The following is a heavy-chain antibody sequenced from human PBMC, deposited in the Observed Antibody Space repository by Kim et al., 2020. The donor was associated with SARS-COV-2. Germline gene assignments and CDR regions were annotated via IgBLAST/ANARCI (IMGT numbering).Heavy chain of an antibody. CDR3: ASRSGIYNYGLDA. CDR2: VDPDSGAT. J-gene: IGHJ6*02. Sequence: ASVKVSCKAAGYIVTKYWMHWVRQAPGQGFEWVGRVDPDSGATKYAPKVQGRVTMTRDTSISTMYMQLSRLSSDDTAVYYCASRSGIYNYGLDAWGQGTAVTGSS. D-gene: IGHD1-1*01. V-gene: IGHV1-2*06. CDR1: GYIVTKYW.